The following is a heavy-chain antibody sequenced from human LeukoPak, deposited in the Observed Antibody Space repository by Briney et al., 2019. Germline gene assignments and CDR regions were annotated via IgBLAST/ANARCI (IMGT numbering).Heavy chain of an antibody. Sequence: ASVKVSCKASGYTFTSYAMHWVRQAPGQRLEWMGWINAGNGNTKYSQKFQGRVTITRDTSASTAYMELSSLRSEDTAVYYCARASTMVTYYFDYWGQGTLSPSPQ. CDR3: ARASTMVTYYFDY. J-gene: IGHJ4*02. CDR2: INAGNGNT. V-gene: IGHV1-3*01. D-gene: IGHD5-18*01. CDR1: GYTFTSYA.